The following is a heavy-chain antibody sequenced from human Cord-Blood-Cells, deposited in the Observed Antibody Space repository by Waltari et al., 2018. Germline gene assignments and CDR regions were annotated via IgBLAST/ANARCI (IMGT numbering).Heavy chain of an antibody. V-gene: IGHV4-39*01. J-gene: IGHJ4*02. D-gene: IGHD3-3*01. CDR1: GGSISSSSYY. CDR3: ARHPAYYDFWSGYSYPYYFDY. Sequence: QLQLQESGPGLVKPSETLSLTCTVSGGSISSSSYYWGWIRQPPGKGLEGIGSIYYSGSTYDNPALKSRVTISVDTSKNQFSLKLSSVTAADTAVYYCARHPAYYDFWSGYSYPYYFDYWGQGTLVTVSS. CDR2: IYYSGST.